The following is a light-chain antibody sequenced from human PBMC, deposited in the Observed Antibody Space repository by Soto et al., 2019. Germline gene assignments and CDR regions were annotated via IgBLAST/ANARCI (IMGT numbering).Light chain of an antibody. CDR3: AAWDDDLHVWL. CDR1: DSNIGSTA. V-gene: IGLV1-44*01. J-gene: IGLJ7*01. CDR2: SSN. Sequence: QSVLTQPPSVSATPGQGVTLSCSGGDSNIGSTAVNWYQQLPGTAPKLLIYSSNQRPSGAPDRISGSKSGTSASLAISGLQSEDEADYYCAAWDDDLHVWLFGGGTQLTVL.